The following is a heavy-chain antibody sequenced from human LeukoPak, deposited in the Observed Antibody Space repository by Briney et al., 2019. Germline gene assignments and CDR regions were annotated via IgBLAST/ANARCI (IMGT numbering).Heavy chain of an antibody. V-gene: IGHV1-3*01. J-gene: IGHJ4*02. D-gene: IGHD3-10*01. CDR3: ARDYHGSGSLTTFDY. CDR1: GYTFTSYA. CDR2: INAGNGNT. Sequence: ASVKVSCKASGYTFTSYAMHWVRQAPGQRLEWMGWINAGNGNTKYSQKFQGRVTITRDTSTSTVYMELSRLRSEDTALYYCARDYHGSGSLTTFDYWGQGTLVTVSS.